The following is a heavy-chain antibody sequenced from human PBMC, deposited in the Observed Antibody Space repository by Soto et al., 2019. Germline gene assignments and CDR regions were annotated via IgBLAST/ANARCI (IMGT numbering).Heavy chain of an antibody. D-gene: IGHD2-2*01. CDR1: GYSFTSYW. CDR2: IYPGDSDT. V-gene: IGHV5-51*01. Sequence: PGASLKISCKGSGYSFTSYWIGWVRQMPGKGLEWMGIIYPGDSDTRYSPSFQGQVTISADKSISTAYLQWSSLKASDTAMYYCARGGNPSSPQLKFDPWGQGTLVTVAS. CDR3: ARGGNPSSPQLKFDP. J-gene: IGHJ5*02.